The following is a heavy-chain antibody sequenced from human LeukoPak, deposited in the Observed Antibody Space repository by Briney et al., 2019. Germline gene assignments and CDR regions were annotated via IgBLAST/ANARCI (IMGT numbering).Heavy chain of an antibody. V-gene: IGHV5-10-1*01. J-gene: IGHJ6*04. D-gene: IGHD3-9*01. CDR2: IDPSDSYT. CDR1: GYRFTSYW. CDR3: ARHSLPVLRYFDWPHMDV. Sequence: GESLRISFKGSGYRFTSYWISWGRPMPGKGLGWMGRIDPSDSYTNYSPSFQGHVTISADKSISTAYLQWSSLKASDTAMYYCARHSLPVLRYFDWPHMDVWGKGTTVTVSS.